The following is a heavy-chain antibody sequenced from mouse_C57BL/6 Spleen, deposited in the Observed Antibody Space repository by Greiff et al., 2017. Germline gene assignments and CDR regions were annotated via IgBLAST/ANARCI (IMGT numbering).Heavy chain of an antibody. D-gene: IGHD2-13*01. V-gene: IGHV5-4*01. CDR2: ISDGGSYT. CDR1: GFTFSSYA. CDR3: ARDDCLDY. Sequence: EVKLVESGGGLVKPGGSLKLSCAASGFTFSSYAMSWVRQTPEKRLEWVATISDGGSYTYYPDNVRGRFTISRDNAKNNLYLQMSHLKSEDTAMYYCARDDCLDYWGQGTTLTVSS. J-gene: IGHJ2*01.